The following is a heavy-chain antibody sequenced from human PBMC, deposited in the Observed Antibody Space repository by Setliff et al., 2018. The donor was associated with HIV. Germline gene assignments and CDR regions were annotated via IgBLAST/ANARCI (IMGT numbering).Heavy chain of an antibody. Sequence: KPSETLSLTCTVSGGSISSGGYYWNWIRQYPVKGPEWIGHIYYNGRTLFNPALGTRLNMSVDTSENQFSLHLNSVTAADTAVYYCVRERRRSPLSYGLDVWGQGTTVTVSS. CDR2: IYYNGRT. V-gene: IGHV4-31*03. J-gene: IGHJ6*02. CDR3: VRERRRSPLSYGLDV. CDR1: GGSISSGGYY.